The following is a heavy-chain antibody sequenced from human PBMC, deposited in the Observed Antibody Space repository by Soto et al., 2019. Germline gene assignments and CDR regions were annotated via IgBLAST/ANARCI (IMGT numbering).Heavy chain of an antibody. Sequence: SGPTLVNPTETLTLTCTVSGFSLSNARMGVSWIRQPPGKALEWLAHIFSNDEKSYSTSQKSRLTISKDTSKSQVVLTMTNMDPVDTATYYCARIRGRNNWNDLGFDYWGQGTLVTVSS. V-gene: IGHV2-26*01. D-gene: IGHD1-1*01. CDR1: GFSLSNARMG. J-gene: IGHJ4*02. CDR2: IFSNDEK. CDR3: ARIRGRNNWNDLGFDY.